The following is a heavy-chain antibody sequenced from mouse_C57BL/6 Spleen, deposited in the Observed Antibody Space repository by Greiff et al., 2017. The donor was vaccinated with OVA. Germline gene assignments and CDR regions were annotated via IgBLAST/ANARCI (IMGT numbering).Heavy chain of an antibody. V-gene: IGHV3-6*01. D-gene: IGHD2-1*01. CDR2: IRYDGSN. Sequence: EVQLQESGPGLVKPSQSLSLTCSVTGYSITSGYYWNWIRQFPGNKLEWMGYIRYDGSNNYNQSLKNRLSITRDTSKNQLFLKLNSVTTEDTATYYRASDRGYGNSWFAYWGQGTLVTVAA. CDR3: ASDRGYGNSWFAY. CDR1: GYSITSGYY. J-gene: IGHJ3*01.